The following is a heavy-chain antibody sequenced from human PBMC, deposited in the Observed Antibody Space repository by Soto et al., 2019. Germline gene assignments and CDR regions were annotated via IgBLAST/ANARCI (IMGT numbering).Heavy chain of an antibody. CDR3: ARSPQYSSGWNGGFDY. D-gene: IGHD6-19*01. Sequence: SETLSLTCDVSGDFLTTYYWNWIRQSPGKGLEWIGYIFYGGHTNYNPSLRGRATISVDTSKNQFSLKLSSVTAADTAVYYCARSPQYSSGWNGGFDYWGQGTLVTVSS. J-gene: IGHJ4*02. V-gene: IGHV4-59*01. CDR2: IFYGGHT. CDR1: GDFLTTYY.